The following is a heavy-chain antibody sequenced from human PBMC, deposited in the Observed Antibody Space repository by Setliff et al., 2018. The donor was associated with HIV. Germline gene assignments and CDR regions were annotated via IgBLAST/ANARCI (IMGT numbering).Heavy chain of an antibody. CDR1: GFTVNSNY. CDR3: TTEGSDAFDI. V-gene: IGHV3-53*01. CDR2: FYSNGKT. Sequence: LRLSCAASGFTVNSNYINWVRQAPGNGLEWVSVFYSNGKTYYADSVRGRFTISRDNSQNTVYLQMNSLKPEDTAVYYCTTEGSDAFDIWGQGTMVTVSS. J-gene: IGHJ3*02.